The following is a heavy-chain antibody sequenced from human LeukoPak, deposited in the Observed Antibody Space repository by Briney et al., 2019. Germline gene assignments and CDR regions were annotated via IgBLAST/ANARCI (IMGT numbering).Heavy chain of an antibody. CDR3: VHWPRR. J-gene: IGHJ4*01. D-gene: IGHD1-1*01. V-gene: IGHV3-74*01. CDR1: GFTFSRSY. Sequence: GGSLRLSCAASGFTFSRSYMHWVRQAPGKGPMWVSRINSDGSIINYVDSVKGRFTTSRDNAKNTLSLQMNSLRAEHTAVYYSVHWPRRGGHGTLATLS. CDR2: INSDGSII.